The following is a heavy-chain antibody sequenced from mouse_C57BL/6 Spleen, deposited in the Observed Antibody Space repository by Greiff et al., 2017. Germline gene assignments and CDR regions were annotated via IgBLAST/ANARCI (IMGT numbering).Heavy chain of an antibody. CDR1: GYTFTTYP. CDR2: FHPYNDDT. Sequence: VQLVESGAELVKPGASVKMSCKASGYTFTTYPIEWMKQNHGKSLEWIGNFHPYNDDTKYNEKFKGKATLTVEKSSSTVYLELSRLTSDDSAVYYCSAGDYDGGFAYWGQGTLVTVSA. CDR3: SAGDYDGGFAY. D-gene: IGHD2-4*01. V-gene: IGHV1-47*01. J-gene: IGHJ3*01.